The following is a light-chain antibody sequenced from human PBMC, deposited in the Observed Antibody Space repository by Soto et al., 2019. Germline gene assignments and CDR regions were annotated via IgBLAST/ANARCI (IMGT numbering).Light chain of an antibody. J-gene: IGKJ3*01. CDR3: QQYGSSPFT. CDR2: GAS. V-gene: IGKV3-20*01. CDR1: QSVSSSY. Sequence: EIVLTQSPGTQSLSPGERATLSCRASQSVSSSYLAWYQQKPGQTPRLLFYGASSRATGIPDRFSGSGSGTDFTLTISRLEPEDFAVYYCQQYGSSPFTFGPGTKVDIK.